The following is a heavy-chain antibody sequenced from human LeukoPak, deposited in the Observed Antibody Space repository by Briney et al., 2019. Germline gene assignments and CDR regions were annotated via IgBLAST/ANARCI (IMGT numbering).Heavy chain of an antibody. CDR1: GFTFDDYA. CDR3: AKDRRVVVSFFDY. V-gene: IGHV3-23*01. D-gene: IGHD2-15*01. J-gene: IGHJ4*02. CDR2: ISGSGGST. Sequence: GGSLRLSCAASGFTFDDYAMHWVRQAPGKGLEWVSAISGSGGSTYYADSVKGRFTISRDNSKNTLYLQMNSLRAEDTAVYYCAKDRRVVVSFFDYWGQGTLVTVSS.